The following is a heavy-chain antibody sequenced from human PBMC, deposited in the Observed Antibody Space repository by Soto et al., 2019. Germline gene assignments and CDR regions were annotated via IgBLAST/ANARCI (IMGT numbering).Heavy chain of an antibody. CDR2: IYYSGST. V-gene: IGHV4-59*01. Sequence: SETLSLTCTVSGGSISSYYWSWIRQPPGKGLEWIGYIYYSGSTNYNPSLKSRVTISVDTSKNQFSLKLSSVTAADTAVYYFARVGTFGVTTFYFDYWGQGTLVTVSS. D-gene: IGHD4-17*01. CDR1: GGSISSYY. J-gene: IGHJ4*02. CDR3: ARVGTFGVTTFYFDY.